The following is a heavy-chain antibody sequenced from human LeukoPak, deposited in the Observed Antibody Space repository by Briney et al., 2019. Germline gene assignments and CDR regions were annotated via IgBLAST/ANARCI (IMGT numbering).Heavy chain of an antibody. V-gene: IGHV4-59*01. D-gene: IGHD3-10*02. J-gene: IGHJ4*02. CDR1: GDSITNYY. CDR3: ARARRVAVRGLYFDF. CDR2: IHHSGRA. Sequence: SETLSLTCTVSGDSITNYYWSWIRHSPGKGLESIGFIHHSGRANYIPSPKSRITMSVDTSKNQFSLKMSSVTAADTAVYHCARARRVAVRGLYFDFWGQGALVTVSS.